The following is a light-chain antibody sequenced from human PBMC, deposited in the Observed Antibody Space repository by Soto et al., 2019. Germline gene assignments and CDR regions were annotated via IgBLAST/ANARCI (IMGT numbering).Light chain of an antibody. CDR3: QQYYSSRT. Sequence: EIVLTQSPGTVSLSPGERATLSCRASQSVGSRWLAWYQQKPGQAPRVLIPDRFSGSGSGTDFTLTISRLEPEDFAVYYCQQYYSSRTFGQGTKVEMK. J-gene: IGKJ1*01. CDR1: QSVGSRW. V-gene: IGKV3-20*01.